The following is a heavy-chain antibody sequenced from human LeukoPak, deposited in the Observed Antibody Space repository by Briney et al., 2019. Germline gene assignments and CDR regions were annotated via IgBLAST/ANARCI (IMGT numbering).Heavy chain of an antibody. CDR1: GGSISSGGYY. D-gene: IGHD3-9*01. Sequence: SETLSLTCTVSGGSISSGGYYWSWIRQHPGKGLEWIGYIYYSGSTYYNPSLKSRVTISVDTSKNQFSLKLSSVTAADTAVYYCARIPTDYDILIDYWGQGTLVTVSS. V-gene: IGHV4-31*03. J-gene: IGHJ4*02. CDR2: IYYSGST. CDR3: ARIPTDYDILIDY.